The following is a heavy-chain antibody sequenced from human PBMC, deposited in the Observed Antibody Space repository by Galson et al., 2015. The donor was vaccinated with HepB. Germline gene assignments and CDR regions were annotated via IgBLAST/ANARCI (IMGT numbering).Heavy chain of an antibody. J-gene: IGHJ4*02. Sequence: SVKVSCKASGGTFSSYAISWVRQAPGQGLEWMGGNIPIFGTANYAQKFQGRVTITADESTSTAYMELSSLRSEDTAVYYCARGGGPGIAATLDQLSDYWGQGTLVTVSS. CDR1: GGTFSSYA. CDR3: ARGGGPGIAATLDQLSDY. V-gene: IGHV1-69*13. D-gene: IGHD6-13*01. CDR2: NIPIFGTA.